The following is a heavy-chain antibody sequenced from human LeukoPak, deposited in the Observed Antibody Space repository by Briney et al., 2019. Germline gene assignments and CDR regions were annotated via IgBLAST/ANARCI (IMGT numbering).Heavy chain of an antibody. V-gene: IGHV1-8*01. D-gene: IGHD2-2*01. J-gene: IGHJ5*02. CDR1: GYTFTSYD. CDR2: MNPNSGNT. Sequence: ASVKVSCKASGYTFTSYDINWVRQATGQGLEWMGWMNPNSGNTGYAQKSQGRVTMTRNTSISTAYMELSSLRSEDTAVYYCARARYDCSSTSCYNWFDPWGQGTLVTVSS. CDR3: ARARYDCSSTSCYNWFDP.